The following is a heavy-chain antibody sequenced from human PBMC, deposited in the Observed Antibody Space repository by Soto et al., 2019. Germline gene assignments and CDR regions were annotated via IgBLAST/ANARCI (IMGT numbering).Heavy chain of an antibody. CDR2: IIPIFGTA. Sequence: SVKFSCKVSGGTFSSYAISWVRQAPGQGLEWMGGIIPIFGTANYAQKFQGRVTITADESTGTAYMELSSLRSEDTAVYYCVRTYYYDSSGYYYHAFDIWGQGTMVTVSS. V-gene: IGHV1-69*13. CDR3: VRTYYYDSSGYYYHAFDI. CDR1: GGTFSSYA. J-gene: IGHJ3*02. D-gene: IGHD3-22*01.